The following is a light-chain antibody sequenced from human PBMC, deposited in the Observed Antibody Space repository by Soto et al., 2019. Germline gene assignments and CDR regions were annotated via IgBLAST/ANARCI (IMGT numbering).Light chain of an antibody. CDR3: QGRSNAPGT. CDR2: DAS. V-gene: IGKV3-11*01. CDR1: QSVSSD. J-gene: IGKJ1*01. Sequence: MDRQSVSSDLVWYQQKPGQAPRLLIYDASNRANGIPARFSCCESGTAYTLTLRTLDPYDFAVHYCQGRSNAPGTFGQGTKVDIK.